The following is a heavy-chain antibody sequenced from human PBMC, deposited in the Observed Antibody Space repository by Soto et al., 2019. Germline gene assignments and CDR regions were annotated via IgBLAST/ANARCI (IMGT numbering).Heavy chain of an antibody. D-gene: IGHD3-22*01. CDR2: INHSGST. CDR1: GGSFSGYY. CDR3: ARFTRFYYDSSGYHYFDY. Sequence: SETLSLTCAVYGGSFSGYYWSWIRQPPGKGLEWIGEINHSGSTNYNPSLKSRVTISVDTSKNQFSLKLSSVTAADTAVYYCARFTRFYYDSSGYHYFDYWGQGTLVTVSS. V-gene: IGHV4-34*01. J-gene: IGHJ4*02.